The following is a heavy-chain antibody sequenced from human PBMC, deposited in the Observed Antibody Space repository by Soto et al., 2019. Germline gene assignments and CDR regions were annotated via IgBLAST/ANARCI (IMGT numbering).Heavy chain of an antibody. Sequence: SETLSLTCTVSGTSISSYYWSWIRQPPGKGLEWIANIHYSGTTNYNPSLASRVTLSVDTSKNQFSLKLTSVTAADRAMYFCARYNSYAIDYWGRGTLVTVSS. J-gene: IGHJ4*02. V-gene: IGHV4-59*01. D-gene: IGHD2-8*01. CDR3: ARYNSYAIDY. CDR2: IHYSGTT. CDR1: GTSISSYY.